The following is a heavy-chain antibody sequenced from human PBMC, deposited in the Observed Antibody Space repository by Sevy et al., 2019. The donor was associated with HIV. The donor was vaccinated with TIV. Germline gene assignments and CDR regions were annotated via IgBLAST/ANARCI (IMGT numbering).Heavy chain of an antibody. D-gene: IGHD2-15*01. V-gene: IGHV1-18*01. CDR3: ARSYCSGGRCYSLAY. CDR1: GYTFTSYT. CDR2: ISAFNGDT. Sequence: ASVKVSCKASGYTFTSYTITWVRQAPGQGLEWMGRISAFNGDTNHAQKFQGRVNMTTDTSTRTAYMELRSLRSDDTAVYYCARSYCSGGRCYSLAYWGQGTLVTVSS. J-gene: IGHJ4*02.